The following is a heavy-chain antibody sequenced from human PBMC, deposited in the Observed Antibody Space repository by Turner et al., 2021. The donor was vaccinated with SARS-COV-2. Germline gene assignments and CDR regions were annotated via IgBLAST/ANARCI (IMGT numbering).Heavy chain of an antibody. Sequence: QLQLQQSGPGLVKPSETLSLTCTVSGGSISSSSYYWGLIRQPPGKGLEWIGSNDYSGSAYYNPSLKSRVTITVETSKNQFSRKLRSVNAADTAVYYCARPDITMVRGVNYYGMDVWGQGTTVTVSS. D-gene: IGHD3-10*01. J-gene: IGHJ6*02. V-gene: IGHV4-39*01. CDR3: ARPDITMVRGVNYYGMDV. CDR1: GGSISSSSYY. CDR2: NDYSGSA.